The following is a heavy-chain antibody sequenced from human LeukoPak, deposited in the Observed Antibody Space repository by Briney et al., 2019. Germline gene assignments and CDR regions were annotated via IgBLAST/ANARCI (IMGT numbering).Heavy chain of an antibody. D-gene: IGHD3-22*01. CDR2: IVVGSGNT. CDR1: GFTFTSSA. J-gene: IGHJ3*02. V-gene: IGHV1-58*01. Sequence: SVKVSCKASGFTFTSSAVQWVRQARGQRLEWIGWIVVGSGNTNYAQKFQERVTITRDMSTSTAYMELSSLRSEDTAVYYCAAPSHYYDSSGPDAFDIWGQGTMVTVSS. CDR3: AAPSHYYDSSGPDAFDI.